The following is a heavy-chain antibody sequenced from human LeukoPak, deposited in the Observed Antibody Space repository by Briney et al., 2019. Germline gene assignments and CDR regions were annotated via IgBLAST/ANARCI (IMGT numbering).Heavy chain of an antibody. CDR1: GFTFSSYG. CDR3: PMVRGVIGWFDP. D-gene: IGHD3-10*01. V-gene: IGHV3-23*01. CDR2: ISGSGGST. J-gene: IGHJ5*02. Sequence: GGSLRLSCAASGFTFSSYGMHWVRQAPGKGLEWVSAISGSGGSTYYADSVKGRFTISRDNSKNTLYLQMNSLRAEDTAVYYCPMVRGVIGWFDPWGQGTLVTVSS.